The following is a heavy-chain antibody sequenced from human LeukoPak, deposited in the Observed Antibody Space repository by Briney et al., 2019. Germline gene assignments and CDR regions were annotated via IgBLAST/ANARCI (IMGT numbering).Heavy chain of an antibody. D-gene: IGHD1-1*01. V-gene: IGHV5-51*01. CDR2: IYPGDSDT. J-gene: IGHJ4*02. CDR3: VRSTTGTSFDY. CDR1: GYSFTSYW. Sequence: GESLKISCKGFGYSFTSYWIGWVRQMPGKGLEWMGIIYPGDSDTRYSPSFQGQVTISADKSISTAYLQWSSLKASDTAKYYCVRSTTGTSFDYWGQGTLVTVSS.